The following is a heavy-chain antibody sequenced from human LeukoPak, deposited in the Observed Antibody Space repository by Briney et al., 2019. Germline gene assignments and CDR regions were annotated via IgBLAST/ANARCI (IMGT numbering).Heavy chain of an antibody. CDR3: VKDRKPDSRYNFDF. D-gene: IGHD5-12*01. J-gene: IGHJ4*02. V-gene: IGHV3-23*01. Sequence: PGGSLRLSCAASGFTFSTYAMNWVRPAPGKGLEWVSVITGSGGGIYYADSVKGRFTISRDNSKDTVYLQMNSLRAEETATYYCVKDRKPDSRYNFDFWGQGTLVTVSS. CDR1: GFTFSTYA. CDR2: ITGSGGGI.